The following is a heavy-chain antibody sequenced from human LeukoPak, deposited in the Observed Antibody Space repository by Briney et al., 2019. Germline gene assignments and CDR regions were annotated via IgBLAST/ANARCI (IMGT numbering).Heavy chain of an antibody. J-gene: IGHJ4*02. Sequence: GASVKVSCKASGYTFTGYFMHWVRQAPGQGLEWMGWINPNSGGTNYAQKFQGRVTMTRDTSISTAYMELSRLRSDDTAVYYCARVEYSSVSPVDYWGQGTLVTVSS. CDR3: ARVEYSSVSPVDY. D-gene: IGHD6-19*01. CDR1: GYTFTGYF. CDR2: INPNSGGT. V-gene: IGHV1-2*02.